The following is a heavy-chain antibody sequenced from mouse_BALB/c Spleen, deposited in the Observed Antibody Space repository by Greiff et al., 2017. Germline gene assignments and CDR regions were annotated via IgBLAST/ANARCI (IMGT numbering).Heavy chain of an antibody. CDR2: IWSDGST. D-gene: IGHD2-1*01. CDR1: GFSLTSYG. J-gene: IGHJ4*01. V-gene: IGHV2-6-2*01. CDR3: ARHWDGNYGAMDY. Sequence: VMLVESGPDLVAPSQSLSITCTVSGFSLTSYGVHWVRQPPGKGLEWLVVIWSDGSTTYNSALKSRLSISKDNSKSQVFLKMNSLQTDDTAMYYCARHWDGNYGAMDYWGQGTSVTVSS.